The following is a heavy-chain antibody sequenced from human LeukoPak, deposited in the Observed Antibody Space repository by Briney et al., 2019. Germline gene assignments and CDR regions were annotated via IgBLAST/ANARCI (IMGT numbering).Heavy chain of an antibody. CDR2: IRYDGSNK. CDR3: ARMEVRGVIRNLDY. Sequence: PGGSLRLSCAASGFTFSSYGMHWVRQAPGKGLEWVAFIRYDGSNKYYADSVKGRFTISRDNTKNTLYLQMNSLRAEDTAVYYCARMEVRGVIRNLDYWGQGTLATVSS. CDR1: GFTFSSYG. J-gene: IGHJ4*02. V-gene: IGHV3-30*02. D-gene: IGHD3-10*01.